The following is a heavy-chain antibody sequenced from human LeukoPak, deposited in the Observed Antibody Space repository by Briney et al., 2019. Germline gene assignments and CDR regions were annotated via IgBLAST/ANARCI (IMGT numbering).Heavy chain of an antibody. J-gene: IGHJ5*02. V-gene: IGHV3-23*01. D-gene: IGHD6-6*01. CDR2: ISGSGGST. Sequence: QTGGSLRLSCAASGFTFSSYGMNWVRQAPGKGLEWVSAISGSGGSTYYADSVKGRFTISRDNAKNSLYLQMNSLRAEDTAVYYCARDGAARTTDNWFDPWGQGTLVTVSS. CDR3: ARDGAARTTDNWFDP. CDR1: GFTFSSYG.